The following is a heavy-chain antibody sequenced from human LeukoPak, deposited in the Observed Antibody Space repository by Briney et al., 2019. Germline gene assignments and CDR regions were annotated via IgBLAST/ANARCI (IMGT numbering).Heavy chain of an antibody. J-gene: IGHJ4*02. CDR2: IIPIFGTA. CDR1: GGTFSSYA. Sequence: ASVKVSCKASGGTFSSYAISWVRQAAGQGLEWMGGIIPIFGTANYAQKFQGRVTITADESTSTAYMELSSLRSGDTAVYYCARDGSAMRPPPYYFDYWGQGTLVTVSS. CDR3: ARDGSAMRPPPYYFDY. D-gene: IGHD2-2*01. V-gene: IGHV1-69*13.